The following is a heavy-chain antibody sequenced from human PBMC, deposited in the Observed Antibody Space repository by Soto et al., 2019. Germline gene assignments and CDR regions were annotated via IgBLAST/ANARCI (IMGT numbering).Heavy chain of an antibody. CDR1: GFTFRNYA. V-gene: IGHV3-33*01. CDR2: IWSDGSRQ. J-gene: IGHJ4*02. CDR3: ARDGASGWNLDY. Sequence: QVRLVESGGGAVQPGRSLKLSCTASGFTFRNYAMHWVRQAPGKGLEWVAFIWSDGSRQDYGESVRGRVTISRYDSNNRLDLQMNSLSVEDTALYYCARDGASGWNLDYWCQGTLVTVTS. D-gene: IGHD6-19*01.